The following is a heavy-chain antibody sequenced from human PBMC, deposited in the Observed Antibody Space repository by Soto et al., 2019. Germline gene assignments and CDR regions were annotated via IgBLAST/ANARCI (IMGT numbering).Heavy chain of an antibody. D-gene: IGHD1-26*01. CDR2: IYPGDSDT. Sequence: GDSLKISCMGSGYSFTSYWIGRVRQMPGKGLEWMGIIYPGDSDTRYSQSFQGQVTISADKSITTAYLQWSSLKASDTAMYYCLRRGAVPDASDIRGQRTIVTVSS. J-gene: IGHJ3*02. CDR1: GYSFTSYW. V-gene: IGHV5-51*01. CDR3: LRRGAVPDASDI.